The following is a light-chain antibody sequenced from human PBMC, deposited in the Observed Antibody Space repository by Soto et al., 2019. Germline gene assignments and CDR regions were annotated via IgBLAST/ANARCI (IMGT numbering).Light chain of an antibody. CDR2: LEGSGSY. Sequence: QSVLTQSSSASASLGPSVKLTCTLSSGHSSYIIAWHQQQPGKAPRYLMKLEGSGSYNKGSGVPDRFSGSSSGADRYLTISNLHSEDEADYYCETWDSNTRVFGGGTKLTVL. V-gene: IGLV4-60*03. CDR1: SGHSSYI. CDR3: ETWDSNTRV. J-gene: IGLJ3*02.